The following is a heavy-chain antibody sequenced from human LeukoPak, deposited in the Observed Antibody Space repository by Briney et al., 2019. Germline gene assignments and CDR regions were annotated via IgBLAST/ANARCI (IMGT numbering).Heavy chain of an antibody. Sequence: GGSLRLSCAASGFTFSSYPISWVRQAPGKGLEWVSAISGSGRLTYYAESVKGRFTISRDNSNITVYLHMNSLRVEDTAIYYWAARKRKTIVVKSWGQGTLGTVSP. CDR2: ISGSGRLT. D-gene: IGHD2-15*01. CDR1: GFTFSSYP. J-gene: IGHJ4*02. V-gene: IGHV3-23*01. CDR3: AARKRKTIVVKS.